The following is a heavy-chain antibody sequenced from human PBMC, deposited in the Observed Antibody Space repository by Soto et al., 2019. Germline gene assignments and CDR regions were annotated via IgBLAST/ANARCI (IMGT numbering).Heavy chain of an antibody. CDR1: GGTFSTYT. CDR2: IIPIIGII. CDR3: AGDPDSHYNDSHASSYP. J-gene: IGHJ5*02. D-gene: IGHD4-4*01. Sequence: SVKVSCKASGGTFSTYTITWVRQAPGQGLEWMGRIIPIIGIINYAQKFQGRVTISADKFTGTAYMELTGMRSDDTAVYYCAGDPDSHYNDSHASSYPWGQGTLVTVSS. V-gene: IGHV1-69*04.